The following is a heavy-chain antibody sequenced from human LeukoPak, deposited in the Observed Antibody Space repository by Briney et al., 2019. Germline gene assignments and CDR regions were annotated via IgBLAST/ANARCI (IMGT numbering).Heavy chain of an antibody. CDR1: GGSISSYY. J-gene: IGHJ4*02. D-gene: IGHD6-19*01. CDR2: IYTSGST. CDR3: ARSGYSSGWYESV. V-gene: IGHV4-4*07. Sequence: SETLSLTCTVSGGSISSYYWSWIRQPAGKGLEWIGRIYTSGSTNYNPSLKSRVTMSVDTSKNQFSLKLSSMTAADTAVYYCARSGYSSGWYESVWGQGTLVTVSS.